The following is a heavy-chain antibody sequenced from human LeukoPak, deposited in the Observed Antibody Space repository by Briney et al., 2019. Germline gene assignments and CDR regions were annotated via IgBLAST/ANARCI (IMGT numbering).Heavy chain of an antibody. J-gene: IGHJ2*01. CDR1: GGSISTYY. D-gene: IGHD3-16*01. Sequence: KTSETLSLTCTVSGGSISTYYWIWIRQPAGKGLEWIGHISTSGITNYNPSLKRRVTMSVDTSKSQFSLKLTSVTAADTAVYYCARRGVNWYFDLWGRGTLVTVSS. V-gene: IGHV4-4*07. CDR2: ISTSGIT. CDR3: ARRGVNWYFDL.